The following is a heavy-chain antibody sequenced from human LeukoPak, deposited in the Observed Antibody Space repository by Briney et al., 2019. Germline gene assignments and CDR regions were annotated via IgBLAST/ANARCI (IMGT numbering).Heavy chain of an antibody. CDR1: GGSISSYY. J-gene: IGHJ6*02. CDR2: ISYSGST. CDR3: ARATNVWFGELLLRDYYYYGMDV. Sequence: PSETLSLTCTVSGGSISSYYWSWVRQPPGKGLEWIGYISYSGSTNYNPSLKSRVTISLDTSKDQFSLKLSSVTAADTAVYYCARATNVWFGELLLRDYYYYGMDVWGQGTTVTVSS. D-gene: IGHD3-10*01. V-gene: IGHV4-59*12.